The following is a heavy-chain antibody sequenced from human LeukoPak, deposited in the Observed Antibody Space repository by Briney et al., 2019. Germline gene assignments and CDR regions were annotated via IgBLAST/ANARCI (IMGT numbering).Heavy chain of an antibody. CDR3: ARGITVAGRGHFDY. CDR1: GYNFTDYY. V-gene: IGHV1-2*02. CDR2: INPKSGGT. D-gene: IGHD6-19*01. Sequence: ASVKVSCKASGYNFTDYYIHWVRQAPGQGLEWMGWINPKSGGTNYAQKFRGRVTMTRDTSISTAYMELSGLRSDDTAVYYCARGITVAGRGHFDYWGQGTLVTVSS. J-gene: IGHJ4*02.